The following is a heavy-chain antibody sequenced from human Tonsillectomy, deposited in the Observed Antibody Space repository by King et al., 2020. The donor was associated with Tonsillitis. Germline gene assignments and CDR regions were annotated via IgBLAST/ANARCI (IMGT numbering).Heavy chain of an antibody. CDR1: GGSISNYY. V-gene: IGHV4-59*01. D-gene: IGHD3-3*01. CDR3: ARPRNDFWFDP. Sequence: QLQESGPGLVKPSETLSLTCTVSGGSISNYYWSWIRQPPGKGLEWIGYIYYSGITNYNPSLKSRVTISVDTSKNQFSLKLSSVTAADTAVYYCARPRNDFWFDPWGQEPWSPSPQ. CDR2: IYYSGIT. J-gene: IGHJ5*02.